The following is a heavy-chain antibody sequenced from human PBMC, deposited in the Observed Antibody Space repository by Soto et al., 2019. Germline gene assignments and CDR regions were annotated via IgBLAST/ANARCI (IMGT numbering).Heavy chain of an antibody. J-gene: IGHJ3*02. D-gene: IGHD3-22*01. CDR2: ISAYNGNT. V-gene: IGHV1-18*01. CDR1: GYPFTDFA. CDR3: ARDLVYYYDSSGIGDAFDI. Sequence: ASVKVSCKASGYPFTDFAISWVRQAPGQGLEWMGWISAYNGNTNYAQKLQGRVTMTTETSTSTAYMELRSLRSDDTAVYYCARDLVYYYDSSGIGDAFDIWGQGTMVTVSS.